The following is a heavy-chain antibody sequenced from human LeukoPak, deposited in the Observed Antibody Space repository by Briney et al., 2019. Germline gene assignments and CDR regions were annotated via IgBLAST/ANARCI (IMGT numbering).Heavy chain of an antibody. CDR2: IRGSGGST. CDR1: GFTFSSYA. J-gene: IGHJ4*02. CDR3: AKSLITMIVVVPRNPFDY. Sequence: GGSLRLSCAASGFTFSSYAMSWVRRAPGNGLEWVSAIRGSGGSTYYADSVKGRFTISRDNSKNTLYLQMNSLRAEDTAVYYCAKSLITMIVVVPRNPFDYWGQGTLVTVSS. V-gene: IGHV3-23*01. D-gene: IGHD3-22*01.